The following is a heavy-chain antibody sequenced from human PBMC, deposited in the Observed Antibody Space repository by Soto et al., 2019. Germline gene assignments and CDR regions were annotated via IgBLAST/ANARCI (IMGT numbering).Heavy chain of an antibody. CDR3: AKRIGGYCSSTSCHLNWFDP. V-gene: IGHV3-23*01. Sequence: PGGSLRLSCAASGFTFSSYAMSWVRQAPGKGLEWVSAISGSDGNTYYADSVKGRFTISRDNSKNTLYLQMNSLRAEDTAVYYCAKRIGGYCSSTSCHLNWFDPWGQGTLVTVSS. D-gene: IGHD2-2*01. CDR1: GFTFSSYA. CDR2: ISGSDGNT. J-gene: IGHJ5*02.